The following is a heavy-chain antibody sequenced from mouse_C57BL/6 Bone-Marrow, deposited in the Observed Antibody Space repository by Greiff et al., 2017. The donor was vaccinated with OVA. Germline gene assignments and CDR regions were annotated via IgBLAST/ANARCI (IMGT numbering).Heavy chain of an antibody. V-gene: IGHV1-18*01. Sequence: EVQLQQSGPELVKPGASVKIPCKASGYTFTDYNMDWVKQSHGKSLEWIGDINPNNGGTIYNQKFKGKATLTVDKSSSTAYMELRSLTSEDTAVYYWARWGYYGSSFWYFDVWGTGTTVTVSS. CDR3: ARWGYYGSSFWYFDV. D-gene: IGHD1-1*01. CDR2: INPNNGGT. CDR1: GYTFTDYN. J-gene: IGHJ1*03.